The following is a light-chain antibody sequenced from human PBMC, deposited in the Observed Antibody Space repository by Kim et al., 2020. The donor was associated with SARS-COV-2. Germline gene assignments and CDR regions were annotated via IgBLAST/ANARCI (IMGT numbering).Light chain of an antibody. J-gene: IGLJ1*01. V-gene: IGLV2-8*01. CDR1: SSDFVAYNY. CDR2: EVT. CDR3: TSHANNNYV. Sequence: PGQSVTFSCSGTSSDFVAYNYVSWYQQHPGKAPKLMIYEVTKRPSGVPDRFSGSKSGNTASLTVSGLQAEDGADYYCTSHANNNYVFGTGTKVTVL.